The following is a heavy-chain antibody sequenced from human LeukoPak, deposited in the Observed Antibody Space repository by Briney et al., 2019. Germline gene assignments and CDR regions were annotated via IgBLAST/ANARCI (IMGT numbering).Heavy chain of an antibody. CDR1: GYTFTGYY. V-gene: IGHV1-2*02. J-gene: IGHJ6*03. CDR3: ARASTTAMVFYYYYMDV. CDR2: INANSGGT. D-gene: IGHD5-18*01. Sequence: ASVKVSCTASGYTFTGYYRHWVRQAPGQGLEWMGWINANSGGTNYSQKFHGRVTMQRATSISTAYMELSRLRSDDTAMYSCARASTTAMVFYYYYMDVWGKGTTVTVSS.